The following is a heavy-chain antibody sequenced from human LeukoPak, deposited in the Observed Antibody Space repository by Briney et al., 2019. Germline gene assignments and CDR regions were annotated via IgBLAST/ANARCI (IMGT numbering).Heavy chain of an antibody. V-gene: IGHV3-23*01. CDR1: GFTFSSYA. Sequence: GGSLRLSCAASGFTFSSYAMSWVRQAPGRGLEWVSAISGGGGSTYYADSVKGRFTISTDNSKNPLYLQMNSLRAEDTAVYYCAAAYFGVDQYYYGMDVWGQGTTVTVSS. J-gene: IGHJ6*02. D-gene: IGHD3-3*01. CDR2: ISGGGGST. CDR3: AAAYFGVDQYYYGMDV.